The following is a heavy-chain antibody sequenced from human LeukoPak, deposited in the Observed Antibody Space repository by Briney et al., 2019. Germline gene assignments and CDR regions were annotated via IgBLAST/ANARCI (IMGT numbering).Heavy chain of an antibody. V-gene: IGHV4-34*01. CDR2: INHSGST. J-gene: IGHJ4*02. Sequence: SETLSLTCAVYGGSFSGYYWSWIRQPPGKGLEWIGEINHSGSTNYNPSLKSRVTISVDTSKNQFSLKLSSVTAADTAVYYCAREVVTAAFEYWGQGTLVTVSS. CDR1: GGSFSGYY. CDR3: AREVVTAAFEY. D-gene: IGHD2-21*02.